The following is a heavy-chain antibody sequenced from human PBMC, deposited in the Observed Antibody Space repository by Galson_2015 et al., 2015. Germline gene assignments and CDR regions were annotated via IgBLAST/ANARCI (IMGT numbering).Heavy chain of an antibody. Sequence: PALVKPTQTLTLTCTFSGFSLSTSGVGVGWIRQPPGKALEWLALIYWDDDKRYSPSLKSRLTITKDTSKNQVVLTMTNMDPVDTATYYCAHRRKGYGDFYFDYWGQGTLVTVSS. D-gene: IGHD4-17*01. J-gene: IGHJ4*02. CDR3: AHRRKGYGDFYFDY. CDR1: GFSLSTSGVG. CDR2: IYWDDDK. V-gene: IGHV2-5*02.